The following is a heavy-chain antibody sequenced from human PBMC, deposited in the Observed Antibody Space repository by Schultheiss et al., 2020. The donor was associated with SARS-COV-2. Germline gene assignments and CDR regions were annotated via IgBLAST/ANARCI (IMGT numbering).Heavy chain of an antibody. CDR1: GFAFSNYG. CDR3: AKDRVDVYYYYYYGMDV. Sequence: GESLKISCAASGFAFSNYGMHWVRQAPGKGLEWVAVISHDGSSKYYADSAKGRFTISRDNSKNTLYLQMDSLRADDTAVFYCAKDRVDVYYYYYYGMDVWGQGTTVTVSS. J-gene: IGHJ6*02. CDR2: ISHDGSSK. D-gene: IGHD3-9*01. V-gene: IGHV3-30*18.